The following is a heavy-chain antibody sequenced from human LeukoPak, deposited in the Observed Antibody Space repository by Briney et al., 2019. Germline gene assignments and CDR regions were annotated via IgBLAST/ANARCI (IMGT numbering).Heavy chain of an antibody. CDR3: ARALLLWFGEPLDAFDI. J-gene: IGHJ3*02. CDR2: IYYSGST. V-gene: IGHV4-39*07. D-gene: IGHD3-10*01. CDR1: GGSFSSSSYY. Sequence: SETLSLTCAVYGGSFSSSSYYWGWIRQPPGKGLEWIGSIYYSGSTYYNPSLKSRVTISVDTSKNQFSLKLSSVTAADTAVYYCARALLLWFGEPLDAFDIWGQGTMVTVSS.